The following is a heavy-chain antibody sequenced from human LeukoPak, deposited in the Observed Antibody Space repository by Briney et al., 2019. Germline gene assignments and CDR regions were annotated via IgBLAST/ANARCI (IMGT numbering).Heavy chain of an antibody. Sequence: ASVKVSCKASGYTFTTYGISWVRQAPGQGLEWMGWISAYNGNTNYAQKLQGRVTMTTDTSTSTAYMELRNLRSDDTAVYFCVRGEGMTMVTPAFDYWGQGTLVTVSS. D-gene: IGHD4-17*01. CDR2: ISAYNGNT. J-gene: IGHJ4*02. CDR3: VRGEGMTMVTPAFDY. V-gene: IGHV1-18*01. CDR1: GYTFTTYG.